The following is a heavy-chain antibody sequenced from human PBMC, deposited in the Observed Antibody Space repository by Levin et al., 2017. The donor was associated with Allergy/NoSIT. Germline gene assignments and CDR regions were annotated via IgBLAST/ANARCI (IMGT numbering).Heavy chain of an antibody. D-gene: IGHD3-10*01. Sequence: ASVKVSCKASGYTFTGYYMHWVRQAPGQGLEWMGRINPNSGGTNYAQKFQGRVTMTRDTSISTAYMELSRLRSDDTAVYYCARSGTPGYYGSGSYYNRAGLLFDYWGQGTLVTVSS. CDR3: ARSGTPGYYGSGSYYNRAGLLFDY. CDR1: GYTFTGYY. CDR2: INPNSGGT. V-gene: IGHV1-2*06. J-gene: IGHJ4*02.